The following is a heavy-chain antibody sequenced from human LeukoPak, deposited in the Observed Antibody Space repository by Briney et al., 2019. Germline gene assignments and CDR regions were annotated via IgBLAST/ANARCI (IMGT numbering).Heavy chain of an antibody. CDR3: ARGEIPGAFDI. D-gene: IGHD1-26*01. V-gene: IGHV3-64*01. CDR2: ISSNGGST. J-gene: IGHJ3*02. CDR1: GFTFSSYA. Sequence: GGSLRLSCAASGFTFSSYAMHWGRQAPGKGLEYVSAISSNGGSTYYANSVKGRFTISRDNSKNTLYLQMGSLRAEDMAVYYCARGEIPGAFDIWGQGTMVTVSS.